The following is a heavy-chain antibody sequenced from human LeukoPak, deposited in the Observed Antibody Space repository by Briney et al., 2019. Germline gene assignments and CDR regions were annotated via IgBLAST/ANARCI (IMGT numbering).Heavy chain of an antibody. D-gene: IGHD4-17*01. J-gene: IGHJ5*02. CDR1: GGSISSYY. V-gene: IGHV4-59*01. CDR3: AKLFYGDPSYNWFDP. CDR2: IYYSGST. Sequence: SSETLSLTCAVSGGSISSYYWSWIRQPPGKGLEWIGDIYYSGSTNYNPSLKSRVTISVDTSKNQFSLKLSSVTAADTALYYCAKLFYGDPSYNWFDPWGQRTLVTVSP.